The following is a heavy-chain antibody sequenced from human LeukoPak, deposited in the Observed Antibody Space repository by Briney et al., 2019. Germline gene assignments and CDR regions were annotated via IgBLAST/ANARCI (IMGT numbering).Heavy chain of an antibody. CDR3: ARGGKKFDP. CDR2: INHSGST. Sequence: SETLSLTCAVYGGSFSGYYWSWIRQPLGEGLEWIGEINHSGSTNYNPSLKSRVTISVDTSKNQFSLKLSSVTAADTAVYYCARGGKKFDPWGQGTLVTVSS. V-gene: IGHV4-34*01. J-gene: IGHJ5*02. CDR1: GGSFSGYY.